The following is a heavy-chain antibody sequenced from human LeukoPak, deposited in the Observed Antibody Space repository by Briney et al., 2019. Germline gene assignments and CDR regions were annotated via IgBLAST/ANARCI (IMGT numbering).Heavy chain of an antibody. CDR3: ARIVTGSFFDY. Sequence: GGSLRLSCAASGFTFSSYAMSRVRQAPGKGLEWVSAISGSGGSTYYADSVKGRFTISRDNSKNTLYLQMNSLRAEDTAVYYCARIVTGSFFDYRGQGTLVTVSS. J-gene: IGHJ4*02. CDR2: ISGSGGST. D-gene: IGHD2-21*01. CDR1: GFTFSSYA. V-gene: IGHV3-23*01.